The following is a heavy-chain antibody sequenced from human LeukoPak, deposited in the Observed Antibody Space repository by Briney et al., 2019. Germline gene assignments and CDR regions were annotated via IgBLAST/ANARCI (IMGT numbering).Heavy chain of an antibody. Sequence: GGSLRLSCAASGFTFSSYAMSWVRQAPGKGLEWVSSIGGGGVDTYYADSVKGRFTISRDNSKNTLYLQMNSLRVEDTAVYYCAKDPPTTGTTFDNWGRGALVTVSS. CDR3: AKDPPTTGTTFDN. D-gene: IGHD1-1*01. CDR1: GFTFSSYA. V-gene: IGHV3-23*01. J-gene: IGHJ4*02. CDR2: IGGGGVDT.